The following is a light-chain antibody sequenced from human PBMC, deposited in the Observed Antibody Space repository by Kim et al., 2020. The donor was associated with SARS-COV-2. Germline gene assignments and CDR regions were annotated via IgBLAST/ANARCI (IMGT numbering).Light chain of an antibody. CDR1: ALPKQY. J-gene: IGLJ2*01. CDR3: QSAHSSGTYVV. Sequence: SPGQTARITCSGDALPKQYAYWYQQKPGQAPVLVIYKDSERPSGIPERFSGSSSGTTVTLTISGVQAEDEADYYCQSAHSSGTYVVFGGGTQLTVL. CDR2: KDS. V-gene: IGLV3-25*03.